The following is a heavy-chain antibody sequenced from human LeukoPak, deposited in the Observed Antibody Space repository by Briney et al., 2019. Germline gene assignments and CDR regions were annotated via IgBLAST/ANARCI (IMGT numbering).Heavy chain of an antibody. CDR3: AGDKQDEYGASRSDY. D-gene: IGHD4-17*01. J-gene: IGHJ4*02. CDR2: FIPTLGMT. V-gene: IGHV1-69*04. CDR1: GGTFITYA. Sequence: GSSVKVSCKASGGTFITYAISWVRQAPGQGLEWMGRFIPTLGMTNYAQKFEGRVTITADKSTSTAYMDLSSLRSEDTAVYYCAGDKQDEYGASRSDYWGQGTLVTVSS.